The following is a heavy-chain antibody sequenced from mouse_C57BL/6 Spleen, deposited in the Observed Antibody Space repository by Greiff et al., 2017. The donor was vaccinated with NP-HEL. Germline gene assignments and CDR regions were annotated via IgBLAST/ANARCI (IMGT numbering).Heavy chain of an antibody. Sequence: LQESGAELVRPGASVTLSCKASGYTFTDYEMHWVKQTPVHGLEWIGAIDPETGGTAYNQKFKGKAILTADKSSSTAYMELRSLTSEDSAVYYCTRGVRGDYWGQGTTLTVSS. J-gene: IGHJ2*01. D-gene: IGHD2-1*01. CDR1: GYTFTDYE. V-gene: IGHV1-15*01. CDR2: IDPETGGT. CDR3: TRGVRGDY.